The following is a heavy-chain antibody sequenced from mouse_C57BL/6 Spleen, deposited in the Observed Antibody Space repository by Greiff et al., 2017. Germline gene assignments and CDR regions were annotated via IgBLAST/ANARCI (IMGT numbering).Heavy chain of an antibody. J-gene: IGHJ2*01. CDR1: GFTFSDYY. D-gene: IGHD2-1*01. CDR3: ARAGNYAYYFDY. CDR2: INYDGSST. V-gene: IGHV5-16*01. Sequence: EVKLVESEGGLVQPGSSMKLSCTASGFTFSDYYMAWVRQVPEKGLEWVANINYDGSSTYYLDSLKSRFIISRDNAKNILYLQMSSLKSEDTATYYCARAGNYAYYFDYWGQGTTLTVSS.